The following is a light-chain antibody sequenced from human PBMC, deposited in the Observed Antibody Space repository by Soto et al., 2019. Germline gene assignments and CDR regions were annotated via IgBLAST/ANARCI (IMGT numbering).Light chain of an antibody. Sequence: IPMTQSPSSLSASVGDRVTLTCRASQSTSSHFNWYQQKPGKAPKLLIYAASSLQLGVPSKSSGSGSGTDFTLTISSLQPEEFATYNCQQSYSPLTSGQGTRLEIK. J-gene: IGKJ5*01. V-gene: IGKV1-39*01. CDR2: AAS. CDR1: QSTSSH. CDR3: QQSYSPLT.